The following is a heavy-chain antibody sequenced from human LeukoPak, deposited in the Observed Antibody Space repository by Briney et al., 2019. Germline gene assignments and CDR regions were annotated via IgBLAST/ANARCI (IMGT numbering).Heavy chain of an antibody. CDR2: INPNSGGT. CDR1: GYTFTGYY. J-gene: IGHJ4*02. CDR3: ARSLLKFNSGSYNTIDY. V-gene: IGHV1-2*02. D-gene: IGHD1-26*01. Sequence: ASVKVSCKASGYTFTGYYTHWVRQAPGQGLEWMGWINPNSGGTSNVQRFHGRVTMTRDTSISTAYMELSRLRSDDTAVYYCARSLLKFNSGSYNTIDYWGQGTLVTVSS.